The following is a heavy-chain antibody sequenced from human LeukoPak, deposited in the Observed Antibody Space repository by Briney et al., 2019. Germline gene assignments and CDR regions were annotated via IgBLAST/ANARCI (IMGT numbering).Heavy chain of an antibody. J-gene: IGHJ4*02. CDR1: GYTFTGYY. V-gene: IGHV1-2*02. CDR2: INPNSGGT. D-gene: IGHD6-13*01. CDR3: ARPYSSSWYAGDFDY. Sequence: ASVKVSCKASGYTFTGYYMHWVRQAPGQGLEGMGWINPNSGGTNYAQKFQGRVTMTRDTSISTAYMELSRLRSDDTAVYYCARPYSSSWYAGDFDYWGQGTLVTVSS.